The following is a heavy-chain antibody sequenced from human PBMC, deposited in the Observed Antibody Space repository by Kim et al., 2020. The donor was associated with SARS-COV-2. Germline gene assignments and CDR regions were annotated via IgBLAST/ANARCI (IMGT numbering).Heavy chain of an antibody. V-gene: IGHV1-2*06. J-gene: IGHJ3*02. CDR3: ARGGSPQYSADFEI. Sequence: ASVKVSCKASGYTFIGYLMYWVRQAPGQGLEWMGRMNPSTGDTKYAEKFQGRVTMTRDTSISAAYMELSSLISDDTAIYYCARGGSPQYSADFEIWGQGT. CDR1: GYTFIGYL. D-gene: IGHD5-12*01. CDR2: MNPSTGDT.